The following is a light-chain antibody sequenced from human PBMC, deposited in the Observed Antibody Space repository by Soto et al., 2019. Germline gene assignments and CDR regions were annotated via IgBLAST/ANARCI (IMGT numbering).Light chain of an antibody. CDR3: QHFDSAHLT. Sequence: IVLTQSPGTLSLSPGRRANPSFRAGQSVSSSFLAWYQHKPGQAPRLIIYGESSRATGIPNRFSGSGSGTEFTLTISSMQPEDVATYYCQHFDSAHLTFGEGTQVDIK. CDR1: QSVSSSF. J-gene: IGKJ1*01. CDR2: GES. V-gene: IGKV3-20*01.